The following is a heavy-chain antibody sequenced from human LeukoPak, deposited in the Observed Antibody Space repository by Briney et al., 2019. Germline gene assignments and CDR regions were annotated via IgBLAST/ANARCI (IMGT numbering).Heavy chain of an antibody. V-gene: IGHV3-21*04. Sequence: PGGSLRLSCAASGFTFSSYSMNWVRQAPGKGLEWVSFISSSSNYIYYADSVKGRFTISRDNAKNSLYLQMNSLRADDTAVYYCAKGGLVHRFDPWGQGTLVTVSS. CDR3: AKGGLVHRFDP. J-gene: IGHJ5*02. CDR1: GFTFSSYS. CDR2: ISSSSNYI.